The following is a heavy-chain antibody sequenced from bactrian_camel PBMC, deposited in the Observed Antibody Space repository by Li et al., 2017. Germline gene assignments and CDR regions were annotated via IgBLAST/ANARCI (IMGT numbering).Heavy chain of an antibody. Sequence: VQLVESGGGLVQPGTSLRLSCAASGFNFGDVGMSWVRQAPGKGLEWVSVINSGGNSIYYADSVKGRFTISRDNAKNTLYLQLNSLIAEDTALYYCTTRGIYMDYDPNYWGQGTQVTVS. J-gene: IGHJ4*01. CDR2: INSGGNSI. D-gene: IGHD4*01. CDR1: GFNFGDVG. V-gene: IGHV3S40*01. CDR3: TTRGIYMDYDPNY.